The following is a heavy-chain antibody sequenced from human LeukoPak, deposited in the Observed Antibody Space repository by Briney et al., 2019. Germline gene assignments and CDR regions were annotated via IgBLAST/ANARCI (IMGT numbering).Heavy chain of an antibody. CDR2: ISGSGGST. J-gene: IGHJ4*02. D-gene: IGHD6-19*01. CDR1: GFTFSNYA. Sequence: PGGSLRLSCAASGFTFSNYAMSWVRQAPGKGLEWVAGISGSGGSTYYTDSVKGRFTLSRDNSENTLYLQMNSLRAEDTAIYYCAKRGSSGLYYFDSWGQGTLVTVSS. CDR3: AKRGSSGLYYFDS. V-gene: IGHV3-23*01.